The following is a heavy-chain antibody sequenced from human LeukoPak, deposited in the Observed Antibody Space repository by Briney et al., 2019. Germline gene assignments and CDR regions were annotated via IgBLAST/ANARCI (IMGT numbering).Heavy chain of an antibody. J-gene: IGHJ4*02. CDR1: GFTFSSYE. Sequence: GGSLRLSCAASGFTFSSYEMNWVRQAPGKGLEWVSYISSSGSTIYYADSVKGRFTISRDNAKNSLYLQMNSLRAEDTAVYYCARDISRDGYNPFDYWGQGTLVTVSS. CDR2: ISSSGSTI. CDR3: ARDISRDGYNPFDY. V-gene: IGHV3-48*03. D-gene: IGHD5-24*01.